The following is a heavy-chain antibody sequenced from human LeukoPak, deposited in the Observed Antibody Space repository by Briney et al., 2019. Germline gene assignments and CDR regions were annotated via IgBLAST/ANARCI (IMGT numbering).Heavy chain of an antibody. Sequence: SETLSLTCTVSGGSIISYYWSWIRQPPGKGLEWIGYILDNRNTKYNPSLKSRVSLSLDTSKNEFSLNLSSVTAADTAVYYCARVLKDGYNNGNFQHWGQGTLVTVSS. CDR1: GGSIISYY. V-gene: IGHV4-59*01. J-gene: IGHJ1*01. CDR2: ILDNRNT. CDR3: ARVLKDGYNNGNFQH. D-gene: IGHD5-24*01.